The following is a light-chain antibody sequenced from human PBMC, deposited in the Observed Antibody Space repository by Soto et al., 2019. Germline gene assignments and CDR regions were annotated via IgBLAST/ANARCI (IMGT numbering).Light chain of an antibody. V-gene: IGLV1-47*01. CDR1: SSNIGSNY. Sequence: QSVLTQPPSASGTPGQRVTISCSGSSSNIGSNYVYWYQQLPGTAPKLLIYRNNQRPSGVSVRFSASKSGTSASLAISGLRSEDDADYYCAAWDDSLSGVFRQGTKVTVL. J-gene: IGLJ3*02. CDR3: AAWDDSLSGV. CDR2: RNN.